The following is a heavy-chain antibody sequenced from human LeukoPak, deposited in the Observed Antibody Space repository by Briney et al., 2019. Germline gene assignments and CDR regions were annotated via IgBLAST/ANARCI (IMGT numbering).Heavy chain of an antibody. Sequence: PSETLSLTCTVSGGSISSGGYYWSWIRQPPGKGLEWIGYIYHSGSTYYNPSLKSRVTISVDRSKNQFSLKLSSVTAADTAVYYCARNSPYDSSGYYPNWFDPWGQGTLVTVSS. V-gene: IGHV4-30-2*01. CDR1: GGSISSGGYY. D-gene: IGHD3-22*01. CDR3: ARNSPYDSSGYYPNWFDP. J-gene: IGHJ5*02. CDR2: IYHSGST.